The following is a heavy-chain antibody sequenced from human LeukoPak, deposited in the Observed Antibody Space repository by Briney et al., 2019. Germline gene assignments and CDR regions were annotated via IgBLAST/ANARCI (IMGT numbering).Heavy chain of an antibody. V-gene: IGHV4-59*01. Sequence: SETLSLTCTVSGGSISSYYWSWIRQPPGKGLEWIGYIYYSGSTNYNPSLKSRVTISVDTSKNQFSLKLSSVTAADTAVYYCARDSRPWFGFDCWGQGTLVTVSS. CDR2: IYYSGST. CDR1: GGSISSYY. J-gene: IGHJ4*02. CDR3: ARDSRPWFGFDC. D-gene: IGHD3-10*01.